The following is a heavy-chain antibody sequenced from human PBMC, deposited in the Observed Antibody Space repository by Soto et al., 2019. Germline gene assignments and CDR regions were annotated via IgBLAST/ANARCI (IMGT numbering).Heavy chain of an antibody. Sequence: EVQLLESGGALVQPGGSLRLSCAASGFTFSSYAMNWVRQAPGKGLVWVSAISGSGGSTYYADSVEGRFIISRDNSKNTLYLQMTSLRAEDTAVYYCAKDVSYGDPFVYWGQGTLVTVSS. CDR2: ISGSGGST. CDR1: GFTFSSYA. CDR3: AKDVSYGDPFVY. V-gene: IGHV3-23*01. D-gene: IGHD4-17*01. J-gene: IGHJ4*02.